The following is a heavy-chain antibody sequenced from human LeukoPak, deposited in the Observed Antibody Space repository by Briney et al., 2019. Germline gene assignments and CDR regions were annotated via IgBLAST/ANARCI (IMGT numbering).Heavy chain of an antibody. V-gene: IGHV3-23*01. D-gene: IGHD3/OR15-3a*01. CDR1: RFTFSNYD. CDR2: LSGSGDST. Sequence: HPGGSLRLSCAASRFTFSNYDMSWVRQAPGKGLEWVSGLSGSGDSTYYADSVKGRFTISRDNSKNTLYLQMNSLRAEDTAVYYCAKDLGLGDYWGQGTLVTVSS. CDR3: AKDLGLGDY. J-gene: IGHJ4*02.